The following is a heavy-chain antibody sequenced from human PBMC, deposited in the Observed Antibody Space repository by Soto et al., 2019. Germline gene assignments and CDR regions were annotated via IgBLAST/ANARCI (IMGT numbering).Heavy chain of an antibody. D-gene: IGHD3-3*01. J-gene: IGHJ5*02. CDR3: AQVRLLGGVYNWFEP. CDR1: GYTFTSYD. V-gene: IGHV1-8*01. Sequence: ASVKVSCKASGYTFTSYDINWVRQATGQGLEWMGWMNPNSGNTGYAQKFQGRVTMTRNTSISTAYMELSSLRSEDTAVYYCAQVRLLGGVYNWFEPWGQGTLVTVSS. CDR2: MNPNSGNT.